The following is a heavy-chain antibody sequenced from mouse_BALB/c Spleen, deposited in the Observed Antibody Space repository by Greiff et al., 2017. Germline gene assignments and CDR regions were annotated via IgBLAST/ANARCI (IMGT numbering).Heavy chain of an antibody. Sequence: QVQLQQSGAELARPGASVKMSCKASGYTFTSYTMHWVKQRPGQGLEWIGYINPSSGYTNYNQKFKDKATLTADKSSSTAYMQLSSLTSEDSAVYYCARGDYGSSWFAYWGQGTLVTVSA. V-gene: IGHV1-4*01. J-gene: IGHJ3*01. D-gene: IGHD1-1*01. CDR3: ARGDYGSSWFAY. CDR2: INPSSGYT. CDR1: GYTFTSYT.